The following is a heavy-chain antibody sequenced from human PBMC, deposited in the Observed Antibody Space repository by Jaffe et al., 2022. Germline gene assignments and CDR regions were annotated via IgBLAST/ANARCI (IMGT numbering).Heavy chain of an antibody. D-gene: IGHD6-13*01. V-gene: IGHV3-30*02. Sequence: QVQLVESGGGVVQPGGSLRLSCAASGFTFSSYGMHWVRQAPGKGLEWVAFIRYDGSNKYYADSVKGRFTISRDNSKNTLYLQMNSLRAEDTAVYYCAKEALQLPIAAHNYFDYWGQGTLVTVSS. CDR3: AKEALQLPIAAHNYFDY. CDR1: GFTFSSYG. J-gene: IGHJ4*02. CDR2: IRYDGSNK.